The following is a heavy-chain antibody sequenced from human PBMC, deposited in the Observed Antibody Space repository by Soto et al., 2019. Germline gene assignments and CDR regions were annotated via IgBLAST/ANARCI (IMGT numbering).Heavy chain of an antibody. V-gene: IGHV4-4*02. CDR2: VFHSGDT. J-gene: IGHJ4*02. D-gene: IGHD3-22*01. Sequence: QVQLQESGPGLVKPSGTLSLTCVVSGGSISGRNWWSWVRQAPGKGLEWIGEVFHSGDTTYTPSLRSRVTISVDKPKNQFSLKLNSVTAADSAVYYCARLIYDSRLNYFYFDFWGQGALVTVSS. CDR1: GGSISGRNW. CDR3: ARLIYDSRLNYFYFDF.